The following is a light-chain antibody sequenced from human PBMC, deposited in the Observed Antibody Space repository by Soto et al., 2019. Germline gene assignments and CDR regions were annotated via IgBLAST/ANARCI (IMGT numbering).Light chain of an antibody. J-gene: IGLJ2*01. CDR3: SAWDDSLNGVL. CDR2: NNN. Sequence: QSVLTQPPSASGTPGQRVTISCSGSSSNIGSNTVNWYQQLPGTAPKLLIYNNNQRPSGVPDRFSGSKSGTSASLAIGGLQSADEADYYCSAWDDSLNGVLFGGGTKVTVL. CDR1: SSNIGSNT. V-gene: IGLV1-44*01.